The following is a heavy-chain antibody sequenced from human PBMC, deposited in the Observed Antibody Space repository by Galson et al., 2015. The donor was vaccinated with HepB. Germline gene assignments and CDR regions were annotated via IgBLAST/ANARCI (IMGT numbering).Heavy chain of an antibody. J-gene: IGHJ6*02. D-gene: IGHD3-10*01. CDR2: IYYSGST. CDR3: ARSEFGEPRMDV. CDR1: GGSISSYY. Sequence: ETLSLTCTVSGGSISSYYWSWIRQPPGKGLEWIGYIYYSGSTNYNPSLKSRVTISVDTSKNQFSLKLSSVTAADTAVYYCARSEFGEPRMDVWGQGTTVTVSS. V-gene: IGHV4-59*08.